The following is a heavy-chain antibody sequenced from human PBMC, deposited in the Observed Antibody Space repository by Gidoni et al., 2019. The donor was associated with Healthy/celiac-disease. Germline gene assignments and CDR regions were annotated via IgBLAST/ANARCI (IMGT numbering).Heavy chain of an antibody. CDR2: INHSGST. CDR1: GGSFSGSY. J-gene: IGHJ4*02. D-gene: IGHD6-13*01. CDR3: ARDARGRPGIAAAIDY. Sequence: QVQLQQWGAGLLKPSETLSLTCAVYGGSFSGSYWSWIRQPPGKGLEWIGEINHSGSTNYNPSLKSRVTISVDTSKNQFSLKLSSVTAADTAVYYCARDARGRPGIAAAIDYWGQGTWSPSPQ. V-gene: IGHV4-34*01.